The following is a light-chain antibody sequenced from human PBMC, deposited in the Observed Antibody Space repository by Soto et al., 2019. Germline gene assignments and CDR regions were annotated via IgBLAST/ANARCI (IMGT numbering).Light chain of an antibody. Sequence: QYPLTHPPSTSGTPGHRVTISCSGSSSNIGSNTVNWYQHLPGTAPKLLIYSNNQRPSGVPERFSGSKSGTSASLAVSGLQSEDEADYYCAAWDDSLSGYVFGTGTKVTVL. CDR1: SSNIGSNT. CDR3: AAWDDSLSGYV. CDR2: SNN. V-gene: IGLV1-44*01. J-gene: IGLJ1*01.